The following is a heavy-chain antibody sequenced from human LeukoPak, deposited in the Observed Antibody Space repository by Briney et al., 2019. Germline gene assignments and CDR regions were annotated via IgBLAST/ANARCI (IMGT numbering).Heavy chain of an antibody. D-gene: IGHD6-13*01. CDR1: GFTFSNYY. CDR2: ISSRSSNK. Sequence: PGGSLRLSCAASGFTFSNYYMSWIRQAPGKGLVWVSYISSRSSNKEYADSVKGRFTISRDNAKNSLYLQMNSLRAEDTAVYYCASHSSSWYAFDIWGQGTMVTVSS. V-gene: IGHV3-11*06. CDR3: ASHSSSWYAFDI. J-gene: IGHJ3*02.